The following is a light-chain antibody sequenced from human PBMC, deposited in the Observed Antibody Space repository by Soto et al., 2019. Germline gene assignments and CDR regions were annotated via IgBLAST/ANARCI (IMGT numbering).Light chain of an antibody. J-gene: IGKJ4*01. CDR3: QQANSFPLT. Sequence: DIQMSQSPSTLPASVGDRVTITCRASQSISTDLNWYQQKPGKAAKLLIYAAPSLQSGVPSRFSGSGSGTDFTLTISSLQPEDFAIYSCQQANSFPLTFGGGKKV. CDR2: AAP. CDR1: QSISTD. V-gene: IGKV1-39*01.